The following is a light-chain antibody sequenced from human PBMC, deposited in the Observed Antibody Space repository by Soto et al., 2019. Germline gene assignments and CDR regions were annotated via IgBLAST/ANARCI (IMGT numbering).Light chain of an antibody. CDR1: SXDVGGYNF. CDR3: SSYTTSSTVV. J-gene: IGLJ1*01. V-gene: IGLV2-14*03. CDR2: EVS. Sequence: QSALTQPASVFGSPGQSITISCTGTSXDVGGYNFVSWYQQHPGKAPKLMIYEVSNRPSGVSNRFSGSKSGNTASLTISGLQPEDEADYYCSSYTTSSTVVFGTGTKLTVL.